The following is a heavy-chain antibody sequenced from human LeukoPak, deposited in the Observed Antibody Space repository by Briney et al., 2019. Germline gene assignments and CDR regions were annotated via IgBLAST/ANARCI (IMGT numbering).Heavy chain of an antibody. D-gene: IGHD6-13*01. CDR1: GLIFSGSA. CDR3: TSQAGYSSSWET. Sequence: GGSLKLSCSASGLIFSGSAMHWVRQAPGKGLEWVGRLRSKANNYATGYSTSVIGRFTISRDDSRNTRYLEMNSLKIEDTAVYFCTSQAGYSSSWETWGQGTLVIVSS. J-gene: IGHJ5*02. CDR2: LRSKANNYAT. V-gene: IGHV3-73*01.